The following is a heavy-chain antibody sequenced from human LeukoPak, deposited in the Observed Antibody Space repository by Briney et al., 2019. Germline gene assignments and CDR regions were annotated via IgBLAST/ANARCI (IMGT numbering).Heavy chain of an antibody. CDR3: AKEGSSGSPFYFDY. CDR1: GFTFSSYA. Sequence: GGSLRLSCAASGFTFSSYAMSWVRQAPGKGLEWVSALSGSGDNTYYADSVKGRFTISRDSSKNTLYLQMNSLRAEDTAVCYCAKEGSSGSPFYFDYWGQGTLVTVSS. V-gene: IGHV3-23*01. D-gene: IGHD6-19*01. CDR2: LSGSGDNT. J-gene: IGHJ4*02.